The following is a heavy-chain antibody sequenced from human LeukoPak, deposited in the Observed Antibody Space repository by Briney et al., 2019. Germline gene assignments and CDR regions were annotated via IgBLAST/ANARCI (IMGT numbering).Heavy chain of an antibody. V-gene: IGHV1-69*02. CDR1: GGTFSSYT. D-gene: IGHD5-18*01. CDR3: ASPQNGYSYGYY. CDR2: IIPILGIA. Sequence: SVKVSCKASGGTFSSYTISWVRQAPGQGLEWMGRIIPILGIANYAQKFQGRVTITTDESTSTAYMELSSLRSEDTAVYYCASPQNGYSYGYYWGQGTLVTVSS. J-gene: IGHJ4*02.